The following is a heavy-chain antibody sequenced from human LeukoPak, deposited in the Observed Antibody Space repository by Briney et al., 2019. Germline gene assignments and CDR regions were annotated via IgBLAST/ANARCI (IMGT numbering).Heavy chain of an antibody. CDR1: GFTFSSYS. V-gene: IGHV3-21*01. Sequence: PGGSLRLSCAASGFTFSSYSMNWVGQAPGKGLEWVSSISSSSSYIYYADSVKGRFTISRDNAKNSLYLQMNSLRAEDTAVYYCARAYYCSSTSCYAQFDYWGQGTLVTVSS. CDR3: ARAYYCSSTSCYAQFDY. J-gene: IGHJ4*02. CDR2: ISSSSSYI. D-gene: IGHD2-2*01.